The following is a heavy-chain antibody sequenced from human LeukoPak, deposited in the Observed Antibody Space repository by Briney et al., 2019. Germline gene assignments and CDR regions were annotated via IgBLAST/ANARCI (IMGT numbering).Heavy chain of an antibody. CDR1: GGTFSSYA. V-gene: IGHV1-24*01. D-gene: IGHD3-10*01. CDR3: ATDLTMVRGDWAAFDI. J-gene: IGHJ3*02. CDR2: FDPEDGET. Sequence: ASVKVSCKASGGTFSSYAISWVRQAPGKGLEWMGGFDPEDGETIYAQKFQGRVTMTEDTSTDTAYMELSSLRSEDTAVYYCATDLTMVRGDWAAFDIWGQGTMVTVSS.